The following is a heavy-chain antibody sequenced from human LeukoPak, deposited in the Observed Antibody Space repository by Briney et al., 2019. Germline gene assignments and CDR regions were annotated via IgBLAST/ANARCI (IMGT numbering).Heavy chain of an antibody. CDR2: ISAYNGNT. CDR3: ARDKDYDFWSGYSDY. D-gene: IGHD3-3*01. Sequence: ASVKVSCKASGYTFTSYGISWVRQAPGQGLEWMGWISAYNGNTNYAQKLQGRVTMTTDTSTSTAYMELRSLRSDDTAVYYCARDKDYDFWSGYSDYWGQGTLVTVSS. V-gene: IGHV1-18*01. J-gene: IGHJ4*02. CDR1: GYTFTSYG.